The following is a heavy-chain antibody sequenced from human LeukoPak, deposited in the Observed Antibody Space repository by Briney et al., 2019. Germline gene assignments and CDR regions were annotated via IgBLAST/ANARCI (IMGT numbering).Heavy chain of an antibody. CDR1: GGSISSYY. Sequence: SETLSLTCTVSGGSISSYYWSWIRQPPGKGLEWIGEINHSGSTNYNPSLKSRVTVSLDTTKNLFSLRLRSVTAADTAVYFCARGRVSSSTWYSTYYYYFYMDVWGKGTTVTVSS. CDR3: ARGRVSSSTWYSTYYYYFYMDV. CDR2: INHSGST. D-gene: IGHD1-1*01. J-gene: IGHJ6*03. V-gene: IGHV4-34*01.